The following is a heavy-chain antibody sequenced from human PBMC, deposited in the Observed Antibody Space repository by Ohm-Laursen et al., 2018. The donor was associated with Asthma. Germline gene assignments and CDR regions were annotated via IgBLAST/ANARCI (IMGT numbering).Heavy chain of an antibody. J-gene: IGHJ4*02. D-gene: IGHD4-23*01. CDR2: IWYDGSNK. V-gene: IGHV3-33*01. CDR3: VRSVDDGGNSGDY. Sequence: SLRLSCSASGFIFSNYGMHWVRQAPGKGLEWVAVIWYDGSNKYYGDSVKGRFTISRDNSKNTVYLQMNSLRAEDTAVYYCVRSVDDGGNSGDYWGQGTLVTVSS. CDR1: GFIFSNYG.